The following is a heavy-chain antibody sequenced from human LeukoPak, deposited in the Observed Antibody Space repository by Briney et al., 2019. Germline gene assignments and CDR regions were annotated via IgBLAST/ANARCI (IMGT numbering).Heavy chain of an antibody. D-gene: IGHD6-13*01. CDR3: ARGNAAAGQFDY. CDR1: GGSISSGGYS. V-gene: IGHV4-30-2*01. Sequence: SETLSLTCAVSGGSISSGGYSWSWIRQPPGKGLEWIGYIYHSGSTYYNPSLKSRVTISVDRSKNQFSLKLSSVTAADAAVYYCARGNAAAGQFDYWGQGTLVTVSS. CDR2: IYHSGST. J-gene: IGHJ4*02.